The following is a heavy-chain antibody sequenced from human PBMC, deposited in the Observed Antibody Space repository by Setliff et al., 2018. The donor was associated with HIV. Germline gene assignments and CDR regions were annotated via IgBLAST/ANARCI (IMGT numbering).Heavy chain of an antibody. Sequence: SETLSLTCTVSGGSISNYYWSWIRQPPGKGLEWIGCGYYDGTTNSNPSLKSRVTISVTTSKNQFSLKLSSVTAADTALYFCARATFGSTSSGINYYMDVWGKGTTVTVS. J-gene: IGHJ6*03. CDR1: GGSISNYY. V-gene: IGHV4-59*01. CDR3: ARATFGSTSSGINYYMDV. D-gene: IGHD1-7*01. CDR2: GYYDGTT.